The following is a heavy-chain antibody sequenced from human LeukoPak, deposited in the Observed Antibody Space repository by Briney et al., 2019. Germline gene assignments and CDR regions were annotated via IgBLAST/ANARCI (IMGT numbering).Heavy chain of an antibody. Sequence: GGSLRLSCAASGFTFSSYGMHWVRQAPGKGLEWVAFIRYDGSNKYYADSVKGRFTISRDNSKNTLYLQMNSLRAEDTAVYYCAKDLIAVAGTTYYYMDVWGKGTTVTVSS. D-gene: IGHD6-19*01. V-gene: IGHV3-30*02. J-gene: IGHJ6*03. CDR1: GFTFSSYG. CDR2: IRYDGSNK. CDR3: AKDLIAVAGTTYYYMDV.